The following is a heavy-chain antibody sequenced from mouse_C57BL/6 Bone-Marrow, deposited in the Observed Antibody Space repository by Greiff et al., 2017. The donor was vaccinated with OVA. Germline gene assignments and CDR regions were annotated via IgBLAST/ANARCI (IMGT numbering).Heavy chain of an antibody. D-gene: IGHD4-1*01. CDR1: GYTFTSYD. CDR2: IYPRDGST. V-gene: IGHV1-85*01. CDR3: ARGWDGY. J-gene: IGHJ2*01. Sequence: QVQLKESGPELVKPGASVKLSCKASGYTFTSYDINWVKQRPGQGLEWIGWIYPRDGSTKYNEKFKGKAILTVDTSSSTAYMELHSLTSEDSAVYFCARGWDGYWGQGTTLTVSS.